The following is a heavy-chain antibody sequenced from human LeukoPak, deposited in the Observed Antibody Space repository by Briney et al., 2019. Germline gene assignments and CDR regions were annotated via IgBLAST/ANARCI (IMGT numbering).Heavy chain of an antibody. D-gene: IGHD6-13*01. V-gene: IGHV4-4*07. Sequence: SETLSLTCTVSGGSISSYYWSWIRQPAGKGLEWIGRIYTSGSTNYNPSLKSRVTMSVDTSKNQFSLKLSSVTAADTAVYYCAREIIAAADNNWFDPWGQGTLVIVSS. CDR2: IYTSGST. CDR3: AREIIAAADNNWFDP. CDR1: GGSISSYY. J-gene: IGHJ5*02.